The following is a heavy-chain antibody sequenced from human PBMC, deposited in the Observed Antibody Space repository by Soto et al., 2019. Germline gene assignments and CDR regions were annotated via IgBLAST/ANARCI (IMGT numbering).Heavy chain of an antibody. CDR1: GDSISSYY. CDR2: IFYTGIT. D-gene: IGHD3-16*01. Sequence: PSETLSLTCTVSGDSISSYYWSWIRQPPGKGLEWIGYIFYTGITNYNPSFNSRVTMSVDTSKNYFSLNLSSVTAADTAVYFCAREGVPTHGLDVWGQGTTVTVSS. CDR3: AREGVPTHGLDV. V-gene: IGHV4-59*01. J-gene: IGHJ6*02.